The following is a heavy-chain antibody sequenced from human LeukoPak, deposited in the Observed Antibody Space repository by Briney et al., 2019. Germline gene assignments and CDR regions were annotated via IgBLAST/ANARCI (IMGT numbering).Heavy chain of an antibody. CDR1: GLSGLAFSNYA. Sequence: GGSLRLSCGVSGLSGLAFSNYAMSWVRPAPGKGLEWVSFISGSGAIIEYADSVKGRFTISRDNAKYTLFLHMNSLRAEDTAVYYCAKDISSDIVRGNFDYWGQGTLVTVSS. V-gene: IGHV3-23*01. CDR2: ISGSGAII. CDR3: AKDISSDIVRGNFDY. J-gene: IGHJ4*02. D-gene: IGHD3-10*01.